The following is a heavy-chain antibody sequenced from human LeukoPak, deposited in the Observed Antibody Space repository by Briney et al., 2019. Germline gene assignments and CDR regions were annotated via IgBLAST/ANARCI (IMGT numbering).Heavy chain of an antibody. CDR3: ATDLVRGVITWFDP. CDR1: GGTFSSYA. J-gene: IGHJ5*02. V-gene: IGHV1-69*05. Sequence: SVKVSCKASGGTFSSYAMSWVRQAPGQGLEWMGRIIPIFGTANYAQKFQGRVTITTDESTSTAYMELSSLRSEDTAVYYCATDLVRGVITWFDPWGQGTLVTVSS. CDR2: IIPIFGTA. D-gene: IGHD3-10*01.